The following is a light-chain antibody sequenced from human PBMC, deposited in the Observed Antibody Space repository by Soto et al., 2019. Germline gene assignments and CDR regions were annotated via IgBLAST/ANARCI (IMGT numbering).Light chain of an antibody. V-gene: IGKV3-20*01. J-gene: IGKJ4*01. CDR2: GVS. CDR3: QEYGGSPLT. Sequence: DIVLTQSPGTLSLSPGARATLSCRASQSVSSTYLAWYQQKPGQAPRRLIYGVSSRATGIPHRFSGSGSGTDFTLTISRLEPDDFAVYYCQEYGGSPLTFGVGTKVEIK. CDR1: QSVSSTY.